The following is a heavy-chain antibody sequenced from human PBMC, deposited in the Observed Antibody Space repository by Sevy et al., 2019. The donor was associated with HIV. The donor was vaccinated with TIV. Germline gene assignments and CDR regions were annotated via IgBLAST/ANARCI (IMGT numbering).Heavy chain of an antibody. J-gene: IGHJ4*02. CDR3: TIALPPTVVTLGYFDY. D-gene: IGHD4-17*01. CDR1: GFTFGDYA. V-gene: IGHV3-49*03. Sequence: GGSLRLSCTASGFTFGDYAMSWFRQAPGKGLEWVGFIRSKAYGGTTEYAASVKGRFTISRDDSKSIAYLQMNSLKTEDTAVYYCTIALPPTVVTLGYFDYWGQGTLVTVSS. CDR2: IRSKAYGGTT.